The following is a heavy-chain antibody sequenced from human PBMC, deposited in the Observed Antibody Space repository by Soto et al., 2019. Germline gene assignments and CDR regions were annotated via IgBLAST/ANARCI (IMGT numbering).Heavy chain of an antibody. J-gene: IGHJ4*02. CDR1: GFTFSSYA. CDR3: ARYIRGPTVFYFDF. CDR2: ITYNGDNT. Sequence: GGSLSLSCAASGFTFSSYAMTWVRQAPGKGLEWVSVITYNGDNTYYADSVKGRFTISRDNSKDTVHLQMNSLRAEDTAVYYCARYIRGPTVFYFDFWGPGVLVTVSS. V-gene: IGHV3-23*01. D-gene: IGHD5-18*01.